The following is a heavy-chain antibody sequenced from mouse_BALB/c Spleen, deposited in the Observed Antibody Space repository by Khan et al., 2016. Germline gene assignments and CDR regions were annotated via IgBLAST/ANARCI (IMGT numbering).Heavy chain of an antibody. V-gene: IGHV1-87*01. J-gene: IGHJ3*01. Sequence: QVQLQQSGAELARPGASVKLSCKASGYTFTSYWMQWVKQRPGQGLEWIGTIYPGDGDTRYTQKFKGKATSTADKSSSTAYMQLSSLASEDFAVYYCARGGSSYSSSAYWGQGTLVTVSA. CDR1: GYTFTSYW. D-gene: IGHD1-1*01. CDR3: ARGGSSYSSSAY. CDR2: IYPGDGDT.